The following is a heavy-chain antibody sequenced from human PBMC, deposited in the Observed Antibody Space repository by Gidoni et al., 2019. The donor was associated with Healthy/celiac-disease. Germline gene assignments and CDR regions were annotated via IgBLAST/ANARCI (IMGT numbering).Heavy chain of an antibody. CDR1: SSYA. V-gene: IGHV3-23*01. J-gene: IGHJ4*02. CDR2: ISGSVSST. D-gene: IGHD3-22*01. Sequence: SSYAMSWVRQAPGKGLEWVSAISGSVSSTYYADSVKGRFTITRDNSKNTLYLQMNSLRAEDTAVYYCANPVVVITGAGNYWGQGTLVTVSS. CDR3: ANPVVVITGAGNY.